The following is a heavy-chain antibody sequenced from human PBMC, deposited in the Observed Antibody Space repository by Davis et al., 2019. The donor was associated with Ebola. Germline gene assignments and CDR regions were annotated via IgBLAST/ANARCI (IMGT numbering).Heavy chain of an antibody. Sequence: GESPNPPRKGSGYPLTNYWIGWVRQMPGKGLEWVAIFYPGDSDARYSPSFQGHVTISADKSINTAYLQWNSLKASDTAMYYCVRHYNWFDPWGQGTLVTVSS. D-gene: IGHD1-14*01. CDR3: VRHYNWFDP. CDR1: GYPLTNYW. V-gene: IGHV5-51*01. CDR2: FYPGDSDA. J-gene: IGHJ5*02.